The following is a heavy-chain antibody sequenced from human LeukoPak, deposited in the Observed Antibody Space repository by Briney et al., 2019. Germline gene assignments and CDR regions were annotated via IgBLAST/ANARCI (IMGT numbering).Heavy chain of an antibody. CDR1: GYTFTGYY. CDR3: ARGGFKDYYYMDV. CDR2: INPNSGGT. Sequence: ASVKVSCKASGYTFTGYYMHWVRQAPGHGLDWMGRINPNSGGTNYAQKFQGRVTMTRDTSISTAYMELSRLRSDDTAVYYCARGGFKDYYYMDVWGKGTTVTVSS. J-gene: IGHJ6*03. D-gene: IGHD2-15*01. V-gene: IGHV1-2*06.